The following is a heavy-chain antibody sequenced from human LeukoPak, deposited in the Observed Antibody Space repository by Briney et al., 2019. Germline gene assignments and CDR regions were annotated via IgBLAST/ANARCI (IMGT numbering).Heavy chain of an antibody. Sequence: ASVTVTCTVSGYTFTSYGISWERQAPGQGSERMGWISAYNGNTNFAQKVQGVVSMTTDTSTSTAYMQLRSLRSDDTAVYYCARLVVPAAIGDYWGQGTLVPVSS. CDR3: ARLVVPAAIGDY. CDR2: ISAYNGNT. D-gene: IGHD2-2*02. V-gene: IGHV1-18*01. CDR1: GYTFTSYG. J-gene: IGHJ4*02.